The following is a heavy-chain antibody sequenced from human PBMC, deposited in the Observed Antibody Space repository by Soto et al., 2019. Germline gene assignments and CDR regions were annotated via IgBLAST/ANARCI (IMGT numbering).Heavy chain of an antibody. D-gene: IGHD3-10*01. V-gene: IGHV4-4*07. CDR2: IYTSGST. J-gene: IGHJ6*02. CDR3: ARGGVLIWFGEQTHYGMDV. Sequence: AXLFLKSTISGGSIISYYWSWIRQAAGKGLEWIGRIYTSGSTNYNPSLKSRVTMSVDTSKNQFSLKLSSVTAADTAVYYCARGGVLIWFGEQTHYGMDVWGQGTTVTVSS. CDR1: GGSIISYY.